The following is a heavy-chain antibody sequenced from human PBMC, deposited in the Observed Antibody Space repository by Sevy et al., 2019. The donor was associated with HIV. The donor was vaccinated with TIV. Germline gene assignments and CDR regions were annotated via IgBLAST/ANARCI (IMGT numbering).Heavy chain of an antibody. CDR1: GFTFSSYA. J-gene: IGHJ6*04. Sequence: GGSLRLSCAASGFTFSSYAMNWVRQAPGKGLEWVAVISYDGSNKYYADSVKGRFTISRDNSKNTLYLQMNSLRAEDTAVYYWARDGVDVWGKGTTVTVSS. V-gene: IGHV3-30-3*01. CDR3: ARDGVDV. D-gene: IGHD3-16*01. CDR2: ISYDGSNK.